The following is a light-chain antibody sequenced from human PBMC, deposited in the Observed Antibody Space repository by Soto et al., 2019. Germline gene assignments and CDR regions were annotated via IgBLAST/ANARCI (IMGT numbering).Light chain of an antibody. CDR1: QRLSRA. V-gene: IGKV3-15*01. J-gene: IGKJ2*01. Sequence: EIILTQSPATLSVSPGERATPSCRASQRLSRALAWYQQKPGQAPSLLIYGVSARATGVPARFSGSGSGTEFTLNISSLQSEDSAVFYCQQYTTWPYTFGQGTKLEIK. CDR3: QQYTTWPYT. CDR2: GVS.